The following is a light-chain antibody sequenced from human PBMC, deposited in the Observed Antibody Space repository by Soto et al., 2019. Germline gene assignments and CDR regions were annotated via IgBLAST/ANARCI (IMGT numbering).Light chain of an antibody. J-gene: IGKJ3*01. CDR2: WGS. Sequence: DIVLTQSPLSLPVTPGEPASISCRASQSLLLETNGYNYLHWYLQKPGQSPQLLIYWGSDRASGVPDRFSGSGSGTDFTLDISRVEAEDVGVYYCVQRLEAFTFGPGTRVDVK. V-gene: IGKV2-28*01. CDR1: QSLLLETNGYNY. CDR3: VQRLEAFT.